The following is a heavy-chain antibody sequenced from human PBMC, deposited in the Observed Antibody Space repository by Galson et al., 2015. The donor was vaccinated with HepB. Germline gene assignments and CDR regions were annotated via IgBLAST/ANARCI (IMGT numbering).Heavy chain of an antibody. Sequence: ETLSLTCTVSGGSISSYYWSWIRQPPGKGLEWIGYIYYSGSTNYNPSLKSRVTISVDTSKNQFSLKLSSVTAADTAVYYCASCSGGSCYALDYWGQGTLVTVSS. CDR3: ASCSGGSCYALDY. V-gene: IGHV4-59*08. CDR1: GGSISSYY. J-gene: IGHJ4*02. D-gene: IGHD2-15*01. CDR2: IYYSGST.